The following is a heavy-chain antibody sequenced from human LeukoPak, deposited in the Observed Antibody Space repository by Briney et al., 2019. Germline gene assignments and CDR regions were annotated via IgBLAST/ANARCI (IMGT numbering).Heavy chain of an antibody. Sequence: GASVKVSCKASGYTFTSYVISWVRQAPGQGLEWMGWISAYNGNTNYAQKLQGRVTMTPDTSTSTAYMELRSLRSDDTAVYYCARAGIYYYVPNFDYWGQGTLVTVSS. J-gene: IGHJ4*02. V-gene: IGHV1-18*01. CDR2: ISAYNGNT. CDR3: ARAGIYYYVPNFDY. CDR1: GYTFTSYV. D-gene: IGHD3-22*01.